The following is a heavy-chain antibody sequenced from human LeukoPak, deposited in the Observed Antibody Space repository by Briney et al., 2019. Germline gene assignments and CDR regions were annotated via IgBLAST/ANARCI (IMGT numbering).Heavy chain of an antibody. CDR3: AKDSRRGDYPKFDY. V-gene: IGHV3-23*01. J-gene: IGHJ4*02. D-gene: IGHD2-21*02. CDR1: GFTFSSSA. CDR2: ISNNGGYT. Sequence: PGGSLRLSCAASGFTFSSSAMSWVRQAPGKGLEWVSAISNNGGYTYYADSVQGRFTISRDNSKNTLYLQMYSLRAEDTAVYYCAKDSRRGDYPKFDYWGQGTLVTVSS.